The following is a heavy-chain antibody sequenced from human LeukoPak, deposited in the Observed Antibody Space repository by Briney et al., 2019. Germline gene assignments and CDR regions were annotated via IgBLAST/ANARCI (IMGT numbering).Heavy chain of an antibody. CDR2: IRSKANSYAT. CDR1: GFSFSGSA. J-gene: IGHJ4*02. V-gene: IGHV3-73*01. CDR3: TSPKRYGDYGNDY. Sequence: GGSLKLSCAASGFSFSGSAMHWVRQASGKGLEWVGRIRSKANSYATAYAASVNGRVTISRNDSKNTAYLQLNSLKTEDTAMYYCTSPKRYGDYGNDYWGQGTLVTVSS. D-gene: IGHD4-17*01.